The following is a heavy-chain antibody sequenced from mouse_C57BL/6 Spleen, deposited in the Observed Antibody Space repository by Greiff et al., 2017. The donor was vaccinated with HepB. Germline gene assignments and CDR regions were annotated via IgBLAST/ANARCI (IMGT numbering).Heavy chain of an antibody. CDR2: ISDGGSYT. V-gene: IGHV5-4*01. Sequence: DVKLVESGGGLVKPGGFLKLSCAASGFTFSSYAMSWVRQTPEKRLEWVATISDGGSYTYYPDNVKGRFTISRDNAKNNLYLQMSHLKSEDTAMYYCARDDYWGQGTTLTVSS. CDR1: GFTFSSYA. J-gene: IGHJ2*01. CDR3: ARDDY.